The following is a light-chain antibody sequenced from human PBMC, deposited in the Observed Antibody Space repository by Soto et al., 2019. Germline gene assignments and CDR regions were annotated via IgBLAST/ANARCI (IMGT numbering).Light chain of an antibody. J-gene: IGLJ1*01. Sequence: QSVLTQPPSASGTPGQRVTISCSGSSFNIGSNFVYWYQQLPGAAPKLLIYRNDQRPSGVPDRFSGSKSGTSASLAISGLRSEDEAEYYCASWDDSPRYVFGTGTKVTVL. CDR3: ASWDDSPRYV. V-gene: IGLV1-47*01. CDR2: RND. CDR1: SFNIGSNF.